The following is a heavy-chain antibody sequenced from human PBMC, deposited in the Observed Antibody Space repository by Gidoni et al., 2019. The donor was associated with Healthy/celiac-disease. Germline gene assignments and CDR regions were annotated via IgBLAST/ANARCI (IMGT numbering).Heavy chain of an antibody. CDR1: SSGSYY. V-gene: IGHV4-61*02. CDR2: IYTSGST. CDR3: ASYGQWCGNYYFDY. D-gene: IGHD2-15*01. J-gene: IGHJ4*02. Sequence: SSGSYYWSWIRQPAGKGLEWSGRIYTSGSTNYNPSLKSRVTISVDTSKNQFSLKLRPVTAAVTAGDSCASYGQWCGNYYFDYWGQGTLVTVSS.